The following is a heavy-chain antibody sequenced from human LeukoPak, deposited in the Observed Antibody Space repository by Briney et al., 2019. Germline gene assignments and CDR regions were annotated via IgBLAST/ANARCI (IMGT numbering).Heavy chain of an antibody. Sequence: GASVKVSCKASGYTFSSYGFSWVRQAPGQGLEWMGWISAYNGNTNYAQKFQDRVTMTTDTSTSTVYMELRSLRSDDTAVYYCARDAPGVSGVFDYWGQGTLVTVSS. CDR3: ARDAPGVSGVFDY. D-gene: IGHD2-8*01. J-gene: IGHJ4*02. V-gene: IGHV1-18*01. CDR1: GYTFSSYG. CDR2: ISAYNGNT.